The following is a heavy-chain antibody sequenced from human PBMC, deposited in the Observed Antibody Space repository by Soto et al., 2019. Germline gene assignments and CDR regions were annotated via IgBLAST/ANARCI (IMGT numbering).Heavy chain of an antibody. Sequence: SETLSLTCSVSGDSISSVDYFWAWIRQPPGQALEYIGYIYKSATTYYNPSFESRVAISLDTSKSQFSLNVTSVTAADTAVYFCARGRYCLTGRCFPNWFDSWGQGTLVTVYS. CDR1: GDSISSVDYF. CDR2: IYKSATT. D-gene: IGHD2-15*01. V-gene: IGHV4-30-4*01. CDR3: ARGRYCLTGRCFPNWFDS. J-gene: IGHJ5*01.